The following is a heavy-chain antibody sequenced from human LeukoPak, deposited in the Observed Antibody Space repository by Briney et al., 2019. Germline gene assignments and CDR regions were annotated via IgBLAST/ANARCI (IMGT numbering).Heavy chain of an antibody. J-gene: IGHJ3*02. D-gene: IGHD3-22*01. Sequence: SETLSLTCTVSGGSISSSSYYWGWIRQPPGKGLEWIGSIYYSGSTYYNPSLKSRVTISVDTSKNQFSLKLSSVTAADTAVYYCARQGAQLLYYYDSSGAFDIWGQGTMVTVSS. CDR3: ARQGAQLLYYYDSSGAFDI. CDR1: GGSISSSSYY. CDR2: IYYSGST. V-gene: IGHV4-39*01.